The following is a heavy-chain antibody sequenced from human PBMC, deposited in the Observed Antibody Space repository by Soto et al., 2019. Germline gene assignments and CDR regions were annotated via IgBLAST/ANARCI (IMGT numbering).Heavy chain of an antibody. D-gene: IGHD2-21*02. CDR3: GRGGDPNY. Sequence: EVHLVASGGGLVQPGGSLRLSCVASGFKFDYYWMHWVRQAPGEGLMWVSRLQTDGSHPDYAASVKGRFTISRDNAKNTLYLQMNNLIVEDPAVYYCGRGGDPNYLGQGTLVTVSS. CDR1: GFKFDYYW. V-gene: IGHV3-74*01. J-gene: IGHJ4*02. CDR2: LQTDGSHP.